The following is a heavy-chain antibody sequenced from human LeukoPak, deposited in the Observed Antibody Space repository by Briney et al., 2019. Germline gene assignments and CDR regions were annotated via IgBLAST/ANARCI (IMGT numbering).Heavy chain of an antibody. D-gene: IGHD1-26*01. CDR3: ARRQVGATFDGDAFDI. J-gene: IGHJ3*02. Sequence: ASVKVSCKASGYTFTGYYMHWVRQAPGQGLEWMGWINPNSGGTNYAQKFQGRVTMTRDTSISTAYMELSRLRSDDTAVYYCARRQVGATFDGDAFDIWGQGTMVTVSS. V-gene: IGHV1-2*02. CDR1: GYTFTGYY. CDR2: INPNSGGT.